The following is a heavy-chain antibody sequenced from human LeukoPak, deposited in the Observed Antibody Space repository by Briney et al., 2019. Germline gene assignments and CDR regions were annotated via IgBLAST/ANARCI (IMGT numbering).Heavy chain of an antibody. CDR1: GGSISSSGYY. J-gene: IGHJ4*02. CDR3: ARGQLPDFDY. Sequence: EPSETLSLTCTVSGGSISSSGYYWGWIRQPPGKGLEWIGTIAYIGNTYYNPSLKSRVTISLDTSKNQFSLKVTSVTAADTAVYYCARGQLPDFDYWGQGTLVTVSS. CDR2: IAYIGNT. D-gene: IGHD1-7*01. V-gene: IGHV4-39*07.